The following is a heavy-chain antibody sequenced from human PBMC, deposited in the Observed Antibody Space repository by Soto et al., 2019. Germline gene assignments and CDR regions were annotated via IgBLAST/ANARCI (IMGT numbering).Heavy chain of an antibody. D-gene: IGHD4-4*01. CDR3: ARDPTVTRYYYGMDV. J-gene: IGHJ6*02. V-gene: IGHV3-30-3*01. CDR2: ISYDGSNK. Sequence: QVQLVESGGGVVQPGRSLRLSCAATGFTFSSYAMHWVRQAPGKGLEWVAVISYDGSNKYYADSVKGRFTISRDNSKNTLYLQMNSLRAEDTAVYYCARDPTVTRYYYGMDVWGQGTTVTVS. CDR1: GFTFSSYA.